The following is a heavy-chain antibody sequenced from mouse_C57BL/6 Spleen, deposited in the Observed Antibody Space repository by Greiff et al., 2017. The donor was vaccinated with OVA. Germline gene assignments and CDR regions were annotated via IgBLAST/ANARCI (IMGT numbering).Heavy chain of an antibody. CDR3: AREGYYYGSSWDWYFDV. CDR2: IYPGDGDT. V-gene: IGHV1-82*01. CDR1: GYAFSSSW. J-gene: IGHJ1*03. D-gene: IGHD1-1*01. Sequence: QVQLKESGPELVKPGASVKISCKASGYAFSSSWMNWVKQRPGKGLEWIGRIYPGDGDTNYNGKFKGKATLTADKSSSTAYMQLSSLTSEDSAVYFCAREGYYYGSSWDWYFDVWGTGTTVTVSS.